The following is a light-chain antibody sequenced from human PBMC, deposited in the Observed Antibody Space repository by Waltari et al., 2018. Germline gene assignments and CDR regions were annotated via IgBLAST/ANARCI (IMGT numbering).Light chain of an antibody. V-gene: IGKV3-20*01. CDR3: QNHERLPAV. J-gene: IGKJ1*01. CDR1: QSIGRY. Sequence: EIVLTQSPGTLPLSPGERATLSCRASQSIGRYLVWYQQKPGQAPRLLINGSSSRAAGIPDRFSGSGSGTDFSLTISRLEPEDFAVYYCQNHERLPAVFGQGTKVEIK. CDR2: GSS.